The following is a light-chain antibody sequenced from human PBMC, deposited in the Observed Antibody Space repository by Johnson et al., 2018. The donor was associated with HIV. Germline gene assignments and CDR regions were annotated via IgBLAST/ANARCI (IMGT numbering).Light chain of an antibody. CDR3: YSTDSSANQ. V-gene: IGLV3-10*01. J-gene: IGLJ1*01. CDR2: EDT. CDR1: ALSEKY. Sequence: VLTQPPSVSVSPGHTARISCSGNALSEKYAYWYQQKSGQAPVFVIYEDTKRPSGLPERFSGSRSGTMATLTISGAQVEDEADYYCYSTDSSANQFGTGTKVTVL.